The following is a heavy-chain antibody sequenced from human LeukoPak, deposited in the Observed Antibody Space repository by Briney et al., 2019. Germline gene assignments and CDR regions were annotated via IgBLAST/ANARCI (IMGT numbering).Heavy chain of an antibody. J-gene: IGHJ4*02. D-gene: IGHD4-17*01. CDR1: GFTFSSYA. Sequence: SGGSLRLSGAASGFTFSSYAMHWVRQAPGKGLEWVAVMSHDGSNKYYGDSVKGRFTISRDNSKNTLYLQMNSLRAEDTAVYYCAKETSYGDYSFDYWGQGTLVTVSS. CDR2: MSHDGSNK. V-gene: IGHV3-30*18. CDR3: AKETSYGDYSFDY.